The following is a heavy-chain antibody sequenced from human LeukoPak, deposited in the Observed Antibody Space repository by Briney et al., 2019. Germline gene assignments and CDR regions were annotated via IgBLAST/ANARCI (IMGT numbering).Heavy chain of an antibody. CDR1: GFTFSSYA. V-gene: IGHV3-23*01. Sequence: GGSLRLSCAASGFTFSSYAMTWVRQAPGKGLEWVSGISGSGGVTFYADSVKGRFTISRDNSKNTLYLQMTSLRVEDTALYYCAKVPQIDYWGQGALVTVSS. CDR3: AKVPQIDY. J-gene: IGHJ4*02. CDR2: ISGSGGVT.